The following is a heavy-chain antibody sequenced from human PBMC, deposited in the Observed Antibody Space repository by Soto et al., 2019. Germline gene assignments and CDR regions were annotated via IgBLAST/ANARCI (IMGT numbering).Heavy chain of an antibody. Sequence: QVQLVQSGAEVKKPGASVKVSCKASGYTFTSYGISWVRQAPGQGLEWMGSISAYNGNTNYAQKLQGNVTMTTDTTPSTAYMELRSLRSDDTAVYYCARELYYDSSGYSPFDYWGQGTLVTLSS. D-gene: IGHD3-22*01. V-gene: IGHV1-18*04. CDR3: ARELYYDSSGYSPFDY. CDR2: ISAYNGNT. J-gene: IGHJ4*02. CDR1: GYTFTSYG.